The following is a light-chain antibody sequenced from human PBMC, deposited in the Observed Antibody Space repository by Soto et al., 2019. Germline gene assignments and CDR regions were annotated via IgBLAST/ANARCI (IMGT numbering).Light chain of an antibody. Sequence: DIQMTQSPSTLSASVGDRVTITCRASQSISSWLAWYQQKPGKVPNLLIYDASSLESGVPSRFSGSGSGTEFTLTISSLHPDDFATYYCQQYNSYCTFGGGTKVDIK. J-gene: IGKJ4*01. V-gene: IGKV1-5*01. CDR3: QQYNSYCT. CDR1: QSISSW. CDR2: DAS.